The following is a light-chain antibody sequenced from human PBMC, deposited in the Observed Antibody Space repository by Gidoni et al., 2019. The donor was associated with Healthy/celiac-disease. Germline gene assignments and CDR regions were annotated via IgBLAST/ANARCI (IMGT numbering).Light chain of an antibody. CDR2: AAA. CDR3: QQSYSTPPFT. CDR1: QSISSY. V-gene: IGKV1-39*01. Sequence: DIQLTHSPSSLSASVGDRATITCRASQSISSYLNWDQQKPGKAPKLLIYAAASLQSGVPSRFSGSGSGTDFTLNISSLQPEDFATYYCQQSYSTPPFTFGPGTKVDIK. J-gene: IGKJ3*01.